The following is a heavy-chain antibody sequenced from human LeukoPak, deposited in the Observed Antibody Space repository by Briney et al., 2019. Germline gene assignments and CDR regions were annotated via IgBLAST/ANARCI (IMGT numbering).Heavy chain of an antibody. J-gene: IGHJ4*02. Sequence: GGSLRLSCAASGFTFNAYWMHWVRQDPGKGLVWVSRVSDDGNSRSYADSVKGRFTISRDNAKNTLYLQKNSLRAEDTAVYYCAREVTSVITLDYWGQGTLVTVSS. D-gene: IGHD4-11*01. V-gene: IGHV3-74*01. CDR3: AREVTSVITLDY. CDR1: GFTFNAYW. CDR2: VSDDGNSR.